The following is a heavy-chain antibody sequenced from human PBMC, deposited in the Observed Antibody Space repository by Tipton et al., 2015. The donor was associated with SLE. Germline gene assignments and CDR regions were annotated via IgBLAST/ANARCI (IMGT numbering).Heavy chain of an antibody. Sequence: SLRLSCAASGFTFSSYWMHWVRQAPGKGLEWVSGISWNSGSIGYADSVKGRFTISRDNAKNSLYLQMNSLRAEDTALYYCAKYSSGWLFDYWGQGTLVTVSS. J-gene: IGHJ4*02. D-gene: IGHD6-19*01. CDR1: GFTFSSYW. V-gene: IGHV3-9*01. CDR2: ISWNSGSI. CDR3: AKYSSGWLFDY.